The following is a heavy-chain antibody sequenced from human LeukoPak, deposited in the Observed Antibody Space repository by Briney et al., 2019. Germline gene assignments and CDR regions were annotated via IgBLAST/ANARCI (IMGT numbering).Heavy chain of an antibody. Sequence: GGSLGLSCAASGFTFSSYSMNWVRQAPGKGLEWVSSISSSSSYIYYADSVKGRFTISRDNAKNSLYLQMNSLRAEDTAVYYCAGVVPAAIDAFDIWGQGTMVTVSS. D-gene: IGHD2-2*01. J-gene: IGHJ3*02. CDR3: AGVVPAAIDAFDI. V-gene: IGHV3-21*01. CDR1: GFTFSSYS. CDR2: ISSSSSYI.